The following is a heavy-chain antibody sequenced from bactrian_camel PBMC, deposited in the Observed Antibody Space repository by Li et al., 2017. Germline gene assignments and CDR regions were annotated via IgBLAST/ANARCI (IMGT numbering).Heavy chain of an antibody. CDR3: AADTPYLSLGCGTWREDFAY. J-gene: IGHJ6*01. CDR1: RFTFSSHW. V-gene: IGHV3S6*01. Sequence: HVQLVESGGSLVQPGGSLRLSCVASRFTFSSHWLYWVRQCPGKGLEWVSSIASAGDIYYADSVKGRFTISRDNAKATVYLQMNSLEPEDTAVYTCAADTPYLSLGCGTWREDFAYWGQGTQVTVS. D-gene: IGHD2*01. CDR2: IASAGDI.